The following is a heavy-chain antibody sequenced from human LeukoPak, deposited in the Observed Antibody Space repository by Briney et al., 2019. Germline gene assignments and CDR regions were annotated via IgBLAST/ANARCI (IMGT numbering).Heavy chain of an antibody. J-gene: IGHJ4*02. CDR3: AKATWELIDY. V-gene: IGHV3-43D*03. CDR2: ISWDGGST. D-gene: IGHD1-26*01. CDR1: GFTFDDYA. Sequence: GGSLRLSCAASGFTFDDYAMHWVRQAPGKGLEWVSLISWDGGSTYYADSAKGRFTISRDNSKNSLYLQMNSLRAEDTALYYCAKATWELIDYWGQGTLVTVSS.